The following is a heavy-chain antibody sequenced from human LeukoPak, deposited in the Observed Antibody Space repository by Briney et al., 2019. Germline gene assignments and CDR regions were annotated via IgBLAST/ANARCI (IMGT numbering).Heavy chain of an antibody. J-gene: IGHJ6*04. CDR3: ARDIVVEDV. V-gene: IGHV3-21*01. CDR2: ISSSSSNI. D-gene: IGHD2-2*01. Sequence: GGSLRLSCAASGFTFSSYSMNWVRQAPGKGLEWVSSISSSSSNIYYADSVKGRFTISRDNAKNSLYLQMNSLRAEDTAVYYCARDIVVEDVWGKGTTVTVSS. CDR1: GFTFSSYS.